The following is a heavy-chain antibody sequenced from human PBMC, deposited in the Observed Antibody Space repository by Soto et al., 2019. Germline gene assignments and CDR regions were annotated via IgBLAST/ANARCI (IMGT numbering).Heavy chain of an antibody. CDR1: GFTFSKYG. CDR3: AKDIGAVYSYEVRFDY. Sequence: GGSLRLSCAASGFTFSKYGMHWVRQAPGKGLEWVAVISYDGRNKYSADSVKGRFTISRDNAKNSLYLQMNSLRPEDTALYYCAKDIGAVYSYEVRFDYWGQGTLVTVSS. J-gene: IGHJ4*02. D-gene: IGHD5-18*01. V-gene: IGHV3-30*18. CDR2: ISYDGRNK.